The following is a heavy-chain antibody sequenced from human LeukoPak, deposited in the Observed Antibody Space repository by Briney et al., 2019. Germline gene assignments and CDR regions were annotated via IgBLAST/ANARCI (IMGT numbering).Heavy chain of an antibody. CDR2: INHSGST. V-gene: IGHV4-34*01. Sequence: SETLSLTCAVYGGSFSGYYWSWIRQPPGKGLEWIGEINHSGSTNYNPSLKCRVTISVDTSKNQFSLKLSSVTAADTAVYYCARGFRGYSYGPKIDYWGQGTLVTVSS. J-gene: IGHJ4*02. CDR1: GGSFSGYY. D-gene: IGHD5-18*01. CDR3: ARGFRGYSYGPKIDY.